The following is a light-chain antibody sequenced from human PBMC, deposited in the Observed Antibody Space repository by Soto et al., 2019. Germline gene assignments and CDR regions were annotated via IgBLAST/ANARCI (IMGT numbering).Light chain of an antibody. V-gene: IGKV1-5*03. J-gene: IGKJ2*01. CDR1: QSISSG. CDR3: QQYNSYPMYT. CDR2: KAS. Sequence: DIQMTQSPSTLSASVGDRVTITCRASQSISSGWAWYQHKPGKAPNLLIYKASRLESGDTSRFSGSGSGTEVTLTISSLQPDDFASYYCQQYNSYPMYTFGQATKLEIK.